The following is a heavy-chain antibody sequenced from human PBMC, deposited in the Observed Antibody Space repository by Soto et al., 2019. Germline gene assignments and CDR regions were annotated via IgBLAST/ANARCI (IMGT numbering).Heavy chain of an antibody. Sequence: SETLSLTCAVYGGSFSGYYWSWIRQPPGKGLEWIGEINHSGSTNYNPSLKSRVTISVGTSKNQFSLKLSSVTAADTAVYYCARGVGSTVTTFYYYYMDVWGKGTTVTVSS. V-gene: IGHV4-34*01. J-gene: IGHJ6*03. D-gene: IGHD4-17*01. CDR3: ARGVGSTVTTFYYYYMDV. CDR2: INHSGST. CDR1: GGSFSGYY.